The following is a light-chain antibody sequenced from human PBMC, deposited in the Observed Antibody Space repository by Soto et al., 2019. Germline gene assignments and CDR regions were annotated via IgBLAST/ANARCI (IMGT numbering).Light chain of an antibody. Sequence: QPVLTQPPSASEAPRQRFTISCSGSSSNIGTNGVNWYQQLPGKAPKLLIYYDDLLPSGVSDRFSGSKSGTSASLAISGLQSEDEADYYCAAWDDSLNGWVFGGGTKLTVL. CDR2: YDD. CDR1: SSNIGTNG. V-gene: IGLV1-36*01. CDR3: AAWDDSLNGWV. J-gene: IGLJ3*02.